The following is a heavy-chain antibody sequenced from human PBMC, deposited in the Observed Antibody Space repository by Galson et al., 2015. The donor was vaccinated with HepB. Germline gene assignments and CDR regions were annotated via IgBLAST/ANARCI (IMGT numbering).Heavy chain of an antibody. CDR1: GYTFTSYY. CDR2: INPSGGST. Sequence: SVKVSCKASGYTFTSYYMHWVRQAPGQGLEWMGIINPSGGSTSYAQKFQGRVTMTRDTSTSTVYMELSSLRSEDTAVYYCARVADIVATIPDYGDYGDPHLDYWGQGTLVTVSS. J-gene: IGHJ4*02. CDR3: ARVADIVATIPDYGDYGDPHLDY. V-gene: IGHV1-46*01. D-gene: IGHD5-12*01.